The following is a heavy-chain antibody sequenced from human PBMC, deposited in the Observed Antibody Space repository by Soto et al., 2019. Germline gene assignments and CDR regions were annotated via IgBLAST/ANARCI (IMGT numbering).Heavy chain of an antibody. CDR1: GGSISSGGYY. Sequence: PSETLSLTCTVSGGSISSGGYYWSWIRQHPGKGLEWIGYIYYSGSTYYNPSLKSRVTISVDTSKNQFSLKLSSVTAADTAVYYCARDRPPYQLYGSGSYGFDYWGQGTLVTVSS. V-gene: IGHV4-31*03. J-gene: IGHJ4*02. CDR2: IYYSGST. CDR3: ARDRPPYQLYGSGSYGFDY. D-gene: IGHD3-10*01.